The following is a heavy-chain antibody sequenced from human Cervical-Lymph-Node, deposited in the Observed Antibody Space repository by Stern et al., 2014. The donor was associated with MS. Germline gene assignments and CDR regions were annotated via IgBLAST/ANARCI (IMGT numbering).Heavy chain of an antibody. D-gene: IGHD2-8*01. CDR3: ARDYEDTSMLFDH. Sequence: VQLVESGGALVQPGRSLRLSCAASGFTFSGYGMHWVRQAPGKGLEWVSVISYDGNHKYYAASVKGRFTISRDNSKNTLHLQMNSVTPDDTAIYYCARDYEDTSMLFDHWGQGTLVTVSS. J-gene: IGHJ4*02. CDR1: GFTFSGYG. CDR2: ISYDGNHK. V-gene: IGHV3-30*03.